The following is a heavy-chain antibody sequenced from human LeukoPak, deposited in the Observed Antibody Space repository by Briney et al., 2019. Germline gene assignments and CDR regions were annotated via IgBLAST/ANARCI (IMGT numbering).Heavy chain of an antibody. CDR2: IGSSSVYI. D-gene: IGHD6-19*01. Sequence: GESLRFSCAASGFTFNTYTMNWVRQAPGKGLEWVSFIGSSSVYIYYADSVKGRFTISRDNAKKSLYLQMNSLRAEDTAVYYCARVVFSSRAPNMDVWGKGTTVTVSS. CDR1: GFTFNTYT. J-gene: IGHJ6*04. CDR3: ARVVFSSRAPNMDV. V-gene: IGHV3-21*01.